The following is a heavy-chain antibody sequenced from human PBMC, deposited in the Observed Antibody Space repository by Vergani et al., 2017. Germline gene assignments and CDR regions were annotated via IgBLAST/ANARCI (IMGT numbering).Heavy chain of an antibody. CDR1: GFTFSNSA. D-gene: IGHD2/OR15-2a*01. CDR2: ISGHGDRT. J-gene: IGHJ4*02. Sequence: EVQLLQSGGGVIQPGGSVRLSCAASGFTFSNSAMSWVRQTSGKGLEWVSAISGHGDRTYYADSVKGRFTISRDNSKNTVYLQMNSLKAEDRATYYCAREERSNTSPFVGDWGQVILVTV. V-gene: IGHV3-23*01. CDR3: AREERSNTSPFVGD.